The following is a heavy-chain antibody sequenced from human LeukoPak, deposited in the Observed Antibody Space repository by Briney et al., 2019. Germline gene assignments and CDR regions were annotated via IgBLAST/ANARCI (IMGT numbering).Heavy chain of an antibody. J-gene: IGHJ4*02. CDR2: IYHSGST. D-gene: IGHD1-1*01. CDR3: ARDGDGTILRRIFDY. V-gene: IGHV4-30-2*01. Sequence: SETLSLTCTVSGGSISSGGYYWSWIRQPPGKGLEWIGYIYHSGSTYYNSSLKSRVTISVDTSKNQFSLKLSSVTAADTAVYYCARDGDGTILRRIFDYWGQGTLVTVSS. CDR1: GGSISSGGYY.